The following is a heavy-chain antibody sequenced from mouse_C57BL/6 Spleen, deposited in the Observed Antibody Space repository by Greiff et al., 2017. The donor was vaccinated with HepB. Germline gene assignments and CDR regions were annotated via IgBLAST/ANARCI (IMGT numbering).Heavy chain of an antibody. V-gene: IGHV1-78*01. CDR1: GYTFTDHT. J-gene: IGHJ2*01. Sequence: VQLQQSDAELVKPGASVKISCKASGYTFTDHTIHWMKQRPEQGLEWIGYIYPRDGSTKYNEKFKGKATLTADKSSSTAYMQLNSLTSEDSAVYFCAIITTVVAYYFDYWGQGTTLTVSS. CDR2: IYPRDGST. D-gene: IGHD1-1*01. CDR3: AIITTVVAYYFDY.